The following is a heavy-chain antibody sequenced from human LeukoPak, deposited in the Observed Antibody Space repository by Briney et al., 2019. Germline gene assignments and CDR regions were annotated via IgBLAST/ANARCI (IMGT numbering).Heavy chain of an antibody. V-gene: IGHV3-23*01. CDR3: AKDYGSGSGEYFDY. J-gene: IGHJ4*02. Sequence: GGSLRLSCAASGFTFSSYAMTWVRQAPGKGLEWVSSISASDITNFADSVKGRFTISRGNSKNTLYLQMNSLRAEDTAVYYCAKDYGSGSGEYFDYWGQGTLVTVSS. CDR1: GFTFSSYA. CDR2: ISASDIT. D-gene: IGHD3-10*01.